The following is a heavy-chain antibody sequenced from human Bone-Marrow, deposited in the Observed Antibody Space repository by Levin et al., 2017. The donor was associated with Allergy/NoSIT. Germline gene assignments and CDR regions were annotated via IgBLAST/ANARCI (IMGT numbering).Heavy chain of an antibody. CDR1: GFTFSSYG. D-gene: IGHD3-22*01. J-gene: IGHJ4*02. V-gene: IGHV3-33*01. CDR2: IWYDGSNK. CDR3: ARGTMIVVVIPLYYFDY. Sequence: GESLKISCAASGFTFSSYGMHWVRQAPGKGLEWVAVIWYDGSNKYYADSVKGRFTISRDNSKNTLYLQMNSLRAEDTAVYYCARGTMIVVVIPLYYFDYWGQGTLVTVSS.